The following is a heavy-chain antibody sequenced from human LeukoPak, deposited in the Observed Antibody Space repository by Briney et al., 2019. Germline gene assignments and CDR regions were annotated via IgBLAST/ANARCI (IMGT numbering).Heavy chain of an antibody. CDR3: ARDVAAYYYDSSGYPDY. D-gene: IGHD3-22*01. Sequence: GGSLRLSCAASGFTFSDYYMSWIRQAPGKGLEWVSYISSSGNTICYADSVKGRFTISRDNAKNSLYLQMNSLRAEDTAVYYCARDVAAYYYDSSGYPDYWGQGTLVTVSS. V-gene: IGHV3-11*01. CDR2: ISSSGNTI. CDR1: GFTFSDYY. J-gene: IGHJ4*02.